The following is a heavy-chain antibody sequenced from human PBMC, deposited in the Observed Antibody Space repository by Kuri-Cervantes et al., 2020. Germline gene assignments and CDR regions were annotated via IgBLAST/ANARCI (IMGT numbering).Heavy chain of an antibody. V-gene: IGHV3-30-3*01. Sequence: GESLKISCAASGFTFSSYAMHWVRQAPGKGLEWVAVISYDGSNKYYADSVKGRFTISRDNSKNTLYLQMNSLRAEDTAVYYCARVGRGATAMGRYYFDYWGQGTLVNVSS. CDR1: GFTFSSYA. CDR3: ARVGRGATAMGRYYFDY. D-gene: IGHD5-18*01. J-gene: IGHJ4*02. CDR2: ISYDGSNK.